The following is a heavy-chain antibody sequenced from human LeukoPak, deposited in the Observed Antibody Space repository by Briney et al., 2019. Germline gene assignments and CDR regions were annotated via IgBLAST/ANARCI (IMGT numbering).Heavy chain of an antibody. CDR2: TYYRSKWYN. CDR3: ARVVPAATFGGLLHYYMDV. D-gene: IGHD2-2*01. CDR1: GDSVSSNSAA. V-gene: IGHV6-1*01. Sequence: SQTLSLTCAISGDSVSSNSAAWNWIRQSPSRGLEWLGRTYYRSKWYNDYAVSVKSRITINPDTSKNQFSLQLNSVTPEDTAVYYCARVVPAATFGGLLHYYMDVWGKGTTVTVSS. J-gene: IGHJ6*03.